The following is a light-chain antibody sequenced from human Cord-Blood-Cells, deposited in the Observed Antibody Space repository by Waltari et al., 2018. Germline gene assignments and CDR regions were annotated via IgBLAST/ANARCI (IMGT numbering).Light chain of an antibody. CDR3: QQYNSYSPRT. J-gene: IGKJ1*01. Sequence: DIQMTQSPSTLSASVGDRVTITCRASQSISSWLAWYQQKPGKAPKLLIYDASSLESGVPSRFSGIGSGTEFTLTISSLQPDDFATYYCQQYNSYSPRTFGQGTKVEIK. V-gene: IGKV1-5*01. CDR1: QSISSW. CDR2: DAS.